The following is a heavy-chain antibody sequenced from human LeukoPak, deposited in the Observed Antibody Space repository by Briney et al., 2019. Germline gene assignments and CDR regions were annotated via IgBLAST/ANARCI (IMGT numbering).Heavy chain of an antibody. J-gene: IGHJ4*02. D-gene: IGHD3-10*01. V-gene: IGHV3-11*01. CDR1: GFTFSDYY. Sequence: GGSLRLSCAASGFTFSDYYMSWIRQAPGKGLEWVSYISSSGSTIYYADSVKGRFAISRDNAKNSLYLQMNSLRAEDTAVYYCARDLRTGITMVRGVSDYWGREPWSPSPQ. CDR3: ARDLRTGITMVRGVSDY. CDR2: ISSSGSTI.